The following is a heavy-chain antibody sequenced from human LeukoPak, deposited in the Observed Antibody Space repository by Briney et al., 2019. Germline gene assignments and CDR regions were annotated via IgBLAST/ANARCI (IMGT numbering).Heavy chain of an antibody. CDR2: MNPNSGNT. CDR1: GYTFTSFD. J-gene: IGHJ4*02. V-gene: IGHV1-8*01. D-gene: IGHD2-2*01. CDR3: ARTCSGTSCSDFDH. Sequence: GASVKVSCKASGYTFTSFDINWVRQATGQGLEWMGWMNPNSGNTGYAQKFQGRVTMTRSTSISTAYMELNSLKSEDTAVYYCARTCSGTSCSDFDHWGQGTLVTVSS.